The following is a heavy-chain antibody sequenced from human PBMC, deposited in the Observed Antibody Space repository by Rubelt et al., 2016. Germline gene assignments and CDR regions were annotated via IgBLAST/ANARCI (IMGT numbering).Heavy chain of an antibody. J-gene: IGHJ6*02. CDR3: ARVRTFKTKEYYYYYGMDV. D-gene: IGHD1-14*01. Sequence: QVQLVQSGAEVEEPGSSVKVSCKASGYAFTSYGISWVRQAPGQGLEWMGWISAYNGNTNYAQKLQGRVTMTTDTSTSTADRELRSLRSDDTAVYYCARVRTFKTKEYYYYYGMDVWGQGTTVTVSS. V-gene: IGHV1-18*01. CDR1: GYAFTSYG. CDR2: ISAYNGNT.